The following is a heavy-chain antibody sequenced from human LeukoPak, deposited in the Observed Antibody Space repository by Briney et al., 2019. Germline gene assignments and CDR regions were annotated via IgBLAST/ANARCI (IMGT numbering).Heavy chain of an antibody. J-gene: IGHJ5*02. D-gene: IGHD3-10*01. Sequence: TSETLSLTCTVSGGSISSYYWSWIRQPPGKGLEWMGDIYYSGSTNYNPSLKSRVTISLDTSKNHFSLKLRSVTAADTALYYCARGNLGFGSGSYYWFDPWGQGTLVTVSS. CDR1: GGSISSYY. V-gene: IGHV4-59*08. CDR3: ARGNLGFGSGSYYWFDP. CDR2: IYYSGST.